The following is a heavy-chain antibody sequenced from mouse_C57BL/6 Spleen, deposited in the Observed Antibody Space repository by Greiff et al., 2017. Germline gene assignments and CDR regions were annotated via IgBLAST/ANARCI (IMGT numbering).Heavy chain of an antibody. D-gene: IGHD2-2*01. CDR1: GYTFTSYW. Sequence: QVQLQQSGAELVKPGASVKLSCKASGYTFTSYWMQWVKQRPGQGLEWIGEIDPSDSYTNYNQKFKGKATLTVDTSSSTAYMQLSSLTSEDSAVYYCARSYGYDGDRAMDYWGQGTSVTVSS. CDR2: IDPSDSYT. CDR3: ARSYGYDGDRAMDY. V-gene: IGHV1-50*01. J-gene: IGHJ4*01.